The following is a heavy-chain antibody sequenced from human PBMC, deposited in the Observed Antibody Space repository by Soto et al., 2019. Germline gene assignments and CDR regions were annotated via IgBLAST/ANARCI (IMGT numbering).Heavy chain of an antibody. V-gene: IGHV1-46*01. D-gene: IGHD1-7*01. J-gene: IGHJ2*01. CDR3: ARTLRGTGTTSATSPYWYFDL. Sequence: ASVKVSCKASGYTFTSYYMHWVRQAPGQGLEWMGIINPSGGSTSYAQKFQGRVTMTRDTSTSTVYMELSSLRSEDTAVYYCARTLRGTGTTSATSPYWYFDLWGRGTLVTVSS. CDR2: INPSGGST. CDR1: GYTFTSYY.